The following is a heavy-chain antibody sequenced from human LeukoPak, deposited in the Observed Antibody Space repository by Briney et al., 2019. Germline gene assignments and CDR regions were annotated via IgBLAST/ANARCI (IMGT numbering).Heavy chain of an antibody. CDR2: IYYSGST. CDR3: ARRGGADAFDI. J-gene: IGHJ3*02. Sequence: PSETLSLTCTVSGGSISTSSYYWGWIRQSPGKGLEWIGSIYYSGSTYYNPSLKSRVTISVDTSKNQFSLKLSSVTAADTAVYYCARRGGADAFDIWGQGTMVTVSS. D-gene: IGHD2-15*01. CDR1: GGSISTSSYY. V-gene: IGHV4-39*01.